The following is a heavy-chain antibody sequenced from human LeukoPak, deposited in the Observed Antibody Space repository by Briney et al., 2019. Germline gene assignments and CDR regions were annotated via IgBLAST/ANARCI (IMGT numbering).Heavy chain of an antibody. Sequence: GGSLRLSCAASGFTFSSYGMHWVRQAPGKGLEWVAFIRYDGSNKYYADSVKGRFTISRDNSKNTLYLQMNSLRAEDTAVYYCAKDRYSSGWYGGPPAYWGQGTLVTVSS. D-gene: IGHD6-19*01. J-gene: IGHJ4*02. CDR1: GFTFSSYG. V-gene: IGHV3-30*02. CDR3: AKDRYSSGWYGGPPAY. CDR2: IRYDGSNK.